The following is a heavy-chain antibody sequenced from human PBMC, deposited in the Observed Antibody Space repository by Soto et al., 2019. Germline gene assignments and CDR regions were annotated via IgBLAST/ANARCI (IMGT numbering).Heavy chain of an antibody. CDR1: GGSISSYY. CDR2: IYYSGST. CDR3: ARTYGGYYDY. V-gene: IGHV4-59*01. Sequence: QVQLQESGPGLVKPSETLSLTCTVSGGSISSYYWSWIRQPPGKGLEWIGYIYYSGSTNYNPSLKSRATISVDTSKNQFSLKLRSVTAADTAVYYCARTYGGYYDYWGQGTLVTVSS. J-gene: IGHJ4*02. D-gene: IGHD2-8*01.